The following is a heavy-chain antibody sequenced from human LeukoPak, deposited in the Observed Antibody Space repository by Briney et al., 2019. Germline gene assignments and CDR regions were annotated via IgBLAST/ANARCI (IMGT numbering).Heavy chain of an antibody. CDR2: IIPIFGTA. CDR3: ARETTVTTD. CDR1: GYTFTSYG. V-gene: IGHV1-69*13. J-gene: IGHJ4*02. D-gene: IGHD4-17*01. Sequence: SVKVSCKASGYTFTSYGISWVRQAPGQGLEWMGGIIPIFGTANYAQKFQGRVTITADESTSTAYMELSSLRSDDTAVYYCARETTVTTDWGQGTLVTVSS.